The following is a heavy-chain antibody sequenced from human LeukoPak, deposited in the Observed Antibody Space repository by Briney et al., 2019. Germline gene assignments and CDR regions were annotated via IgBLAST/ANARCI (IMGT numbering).Heavy chain of an antibody. CDR2: LLYDGNTK. D-gene: IGHD1-14*01. CDR3: ARDHRPEIQYYYMDV. CDR1: GFSLSNYG. Sequence: GGSLGLSCAASGFSLSNYGMHWVRQAPGKGLEWVAALLYDGNTKHYADSVKGRFTISRDISKNTFYLQMNSLTAEDTAVYYCARDHRPEIQYYYMDVWGKGTTVAVSS. J-gene: IGHJ6*03. V-gene: IGHV3-33*01.